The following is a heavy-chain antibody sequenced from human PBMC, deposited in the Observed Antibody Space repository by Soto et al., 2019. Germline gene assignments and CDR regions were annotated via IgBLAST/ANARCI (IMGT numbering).Heavy chain of an antibody. Sequence: SETLSLTCTVSGGSISSYYWSWIRQPPGKGLEWIGHIYSSGSTNYNPSLKSRVTISVDTSKNQFSLKLSSVTAADTAVYYCAGDSGSYWRRFDYWGQGTLVTVSS. D-gene: IGHD1-26*01. J-gene: IGHJ4*02. CDR1: GGSISSYY. V-gene: IGHV4-59*12. CDR2: IYSSGST. CDR3: AGDSGSYWRRFDY.